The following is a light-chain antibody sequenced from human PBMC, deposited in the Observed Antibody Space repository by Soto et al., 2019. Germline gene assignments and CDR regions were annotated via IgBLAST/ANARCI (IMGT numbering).Light chain of an antibody. V-gene: IGKV1-39*01. J-gene: IGKJ4*01. Sequence: DIQMIQSPYSLSASVGDRVTITCRASQSISSYLNWYQQKPGKAPKLLIYAASSLQSGVPSRFSGSGSGTDFTLTISSLQPEDFATYYCQKSYSTPLNCGGGTKVAIK. CDR1: QSISSY. CDR2: AAS. CDR3: QKSYSTPLN.